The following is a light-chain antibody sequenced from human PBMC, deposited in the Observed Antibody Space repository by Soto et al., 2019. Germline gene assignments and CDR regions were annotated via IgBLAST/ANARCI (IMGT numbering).Light chain of an antibody. CDR2: DAS. CDR3: QQRSKWRT. Sequence: VMTPSPATLSVSPGERATLSCRASRNVGSKLAWYMQKPGQAPRLLIYDASKRATGIPARFSGSGFGTDYTLTISSLEPEDFAVYYCQQRSKWRTFGQGTKVDIK. V-gene: IGKV3-11*01. J-gene: IGKJ1*01. CDR1: RNVGSK.